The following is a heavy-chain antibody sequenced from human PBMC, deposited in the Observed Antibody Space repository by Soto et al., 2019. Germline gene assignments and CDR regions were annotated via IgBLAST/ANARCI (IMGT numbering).Heavy chain of an antibody. CDR1: GGSFSGSY. Sequence: SETLSLTCAVYGGSFSGSYWSWIRQPPGKGLEWIGEINQSGSTNYNPSLKSRVTISVDTSKNQFSLKLSSVTAADSAVYYCARVVGSSGWYYGSFDIWGPGTMVTVSS. V-gene: IGHV4-34*01. CDR3: ARVVGSSGWYYGSFDI. J-gene: IGHJ3*02. CDR2: INQSGST. D-gene: IGHD6-19*01.